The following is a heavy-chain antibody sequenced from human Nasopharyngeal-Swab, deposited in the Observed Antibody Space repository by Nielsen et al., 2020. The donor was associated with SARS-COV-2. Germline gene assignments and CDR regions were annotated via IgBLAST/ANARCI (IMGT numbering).Heavy chain of an antibody. V-gene: IGHV3-21*01. CDR2: ISSSSYI. J-gene: IGHJ6*02. CDR3: ARDGLDYDFWSAYFMDV. CDR1: GFTFSSYS. Sequence: GGSLRLSCAASGFTFSSYSMNWVRQAPGKGLEWVSSISSSSYIYYADSAKGRFTISRDNAKNSFSLQMNSLRAEDTAVYYCARDGLDYDFWSAYFMDVWGQGTTVTVSS. D-gene: IGHD3-3*01.